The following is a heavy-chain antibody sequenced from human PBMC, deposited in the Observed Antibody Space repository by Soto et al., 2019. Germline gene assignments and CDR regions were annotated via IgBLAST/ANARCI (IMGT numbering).Heavy chain of an antibody. V-gene: IGHV2-5*02. D-gene: IGHD5-12*01. J-gene: IGHJ4*02. CDR3: AHRPRGYAYYFDY. Sequence: QITLKESGPTLVKPTQTLTFTCTFSGFSLRTRGVAVGWFRQPPGKALEWLALIYWDEDKWYSPSLKSRLTIADDTSKNQVVLTMTNVDPVDTATYYCAHRPRGYAYYFDYWGQGILVTVSS. CDR1: GFSLRTRGVA. CDR2: IYWDEDK.